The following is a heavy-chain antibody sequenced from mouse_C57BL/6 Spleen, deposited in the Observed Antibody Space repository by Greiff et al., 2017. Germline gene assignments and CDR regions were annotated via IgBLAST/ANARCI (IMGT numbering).Heavy chain of an antibody. CDR2: IDPSDSET. D-gene: IGHD4-1*01. CDR1: GYTFTSYW. CDR3: ARWDIAGTGAHYFDY. J-gene: IGHJ2*01. Sequence: QVQLQQPGAELVRPGSSVKLSCKASGYTFTSYWMHWVKQRPIQGLEWIGNIDPSDSETHYNQKFKDKATLTVDKSSSTAYMQLSSLTSEDSAVYYCARWDIAGTGAHYFDYWGQGTTLTVSS. V-gene: IGHV1-52*01.